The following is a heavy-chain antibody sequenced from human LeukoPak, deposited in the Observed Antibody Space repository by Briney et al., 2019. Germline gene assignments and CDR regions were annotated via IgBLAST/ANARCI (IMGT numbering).Heavy chain of an antibody. CDR1: GFTFSRKT. CDR2: ISSSSDSI. J-gene: IGHJ4*02. CDR3: ARAMRSGYDY. Sequence: GGSLRLSCAASGFTFSRKTMNWLRQAPGKRLEWVSYISSSSDSIYYADSVKGRFTISRDNAENSLYLQMNSLRDEDTAVYYCARAMRSGYDYWGQGTLVTVSS. V-gene: IGHV3-48*02. D-gene: IGHD5-12*01.